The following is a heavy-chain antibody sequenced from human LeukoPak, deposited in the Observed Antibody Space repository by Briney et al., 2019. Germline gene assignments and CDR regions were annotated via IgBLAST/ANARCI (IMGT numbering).Heavy chain of an antibody. D-gene: IGHD3-3*01. J-gene: IGHJ5*02. CDR2: ISSASSST. CDR1: GFTFNNYA. Sequence: GGSLRLSCAASGFTFNNYAMSGVRQAPGKGLEWVSAISSASSSTYYANSVKGRFTISRDNSKNTLYLQMDSLRAEDTAVYYCAYIWSDFPGGSWGQGTLVTVSS. CDR3: AYIWSDFPGGS. V-gene: IGHV3-23*01.